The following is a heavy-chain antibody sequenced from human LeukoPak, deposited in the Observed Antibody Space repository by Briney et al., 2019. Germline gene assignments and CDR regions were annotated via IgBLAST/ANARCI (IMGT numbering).Heavy chain of an antibody. V-gene: IGHV3-21*01. CDR2: ISSSSSYI. Sequence: GGSLRLSCAASGFRFSSYTINWVRQSPGKGLEWVSSISSSSSYIYYTDSVKGRFTISRDNAKNSLYLQMNSLRAEDTAVYYCARGPGYYYYYYMDVWGKGTTVTVSS. J-gene: IGHJ6*03. CDR1: GFRFSSYT. CDR3: ARGPGYYYYYYMDV.